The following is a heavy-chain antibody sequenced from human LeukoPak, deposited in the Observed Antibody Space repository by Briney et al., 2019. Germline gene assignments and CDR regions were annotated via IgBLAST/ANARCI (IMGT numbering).Heavy chain of an antibody. CDR1: GYSISSGYY. CDR2: IYHSGST. J-gene: IGHJ4*02. D-gene: IGHD6-6*01. CDR3: ASPETYSGASVGY. V-gene: IGHV4-38-2*02. Sequence: PSETLSLTCTVSGYSISSGYYWGWIRQPPGKGLAWIGSIYHSGSTYYNPSLKSRVTISVDTSKNQFSLKLSSVTAADTAVYYCASPETYSGASVGYWGQGILVTVSS.